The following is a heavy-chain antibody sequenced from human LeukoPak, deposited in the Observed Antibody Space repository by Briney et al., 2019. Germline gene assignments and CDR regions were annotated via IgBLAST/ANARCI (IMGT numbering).Heavy chain of an antibody. V-gene: IGHV3-48*03. CDR3: ASSSWYALDY. CDR1: GFTFSSYE. CDR2: ISSSGRTM. J-gene: IGHJ4*02. Sequence: GGSLRLSCAASGFTFSSYEMNWVRQAPGKGLEWISYISSSGRTMYYADSVKGRLTISRDNAKNSLYLQMNSLRAEDTAIYYCASSSWYALDYWGQGTLVTVSS. D-gene: IGHD6-13*01.